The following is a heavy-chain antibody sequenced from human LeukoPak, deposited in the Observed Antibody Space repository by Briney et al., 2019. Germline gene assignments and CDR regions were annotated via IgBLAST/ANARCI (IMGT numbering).Heavy chain of an antibody. CDR2: IIPIFGTA. D-gene: IGHD4-17*01. CDR1: GGTFSSYA. Sequence: WASVKVSCKASGGTFSSYAISWVRQAPGQGLEWMGGIIPIFGTANYAQKFQGRVTITADESTSTAYMELSSLRSEDTAVYYCARDPRVPVGEIDGDYGSWGQGTLVTVSS. V-gene: IGHV1-69*13. CDR3: ARDPRVPVGEIDGDYGS. J-gene: IGHJ5*02.